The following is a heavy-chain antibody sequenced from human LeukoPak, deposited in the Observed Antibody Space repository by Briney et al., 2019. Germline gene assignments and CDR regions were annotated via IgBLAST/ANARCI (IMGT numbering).Heavy chain of an antibody. CDR2: ISSSSSHI. CDR1: GFTFSSYS. V-gene: IGHV3-21*01. J-gene: IGHJ4*02. CDR3: ARSGQQLDFDY. D-gene: IGHD6-13*01. Sequence: GGSLRLSCAASGFTFSSYSMNWVRQAPGKGLEWVSSISSSSSHIYYADSVKGRFTISRDNAKNSLYLQMNSLRAEDTAVYYCARSGQQLDFDYWGQGTLVTVSS.